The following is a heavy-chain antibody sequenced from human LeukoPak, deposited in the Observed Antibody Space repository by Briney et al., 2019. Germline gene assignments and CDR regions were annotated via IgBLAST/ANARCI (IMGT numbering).Heavy chain of an antibody. J-gene: IGHJ6*03. D-gene: IGHD6-13*01. CDR1: GYTFTGYY. V-gene: IGHV1-2*02. Sequence: ASVKVSCKASGYTFTGYYMHWVRQAPGQGLEWMRWINPNSGGTNYAQKFQGRVTMTRDTSISTAYMGLSRLRSDDTAVYYCARGAAAGINYYYMDVWGKGTTVTVSS. CDR2: INPNSGGT. CDR3: ARGAAAGINYYYMDV.